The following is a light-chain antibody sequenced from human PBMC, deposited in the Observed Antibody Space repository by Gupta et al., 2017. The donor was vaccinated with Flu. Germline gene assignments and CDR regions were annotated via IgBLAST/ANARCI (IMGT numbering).Light chain of an antibody. V-gene: IGLV8-61*01. CDR1: SGSVSTSYY. Sequence: FSVSPGGTVTLTCGLSSGSVSTSYYPSWYQQTPGQAPRTLIYSTNTRSSGVPDRFFGSILGNKAALTITGAQAGDESDYYCVLYMGSGISVFGGGTKLTVL. J-gene: IGLJ3*02. CDR3: VLYMGSGISV. CDR2: STN.